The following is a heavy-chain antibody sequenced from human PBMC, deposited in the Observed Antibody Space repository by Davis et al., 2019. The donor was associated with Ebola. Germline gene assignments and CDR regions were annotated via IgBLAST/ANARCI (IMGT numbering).Heavy chain of an antibody. CDR3: ARGGIAVAEDFDY. V-gene: IGHV3-30*03. J-gene: IGHJ4*02. CDR2: ISYDGSNK. D-gene: IGHD6-19*01. CDR1: GFTFSSYG. Sequence: GESLKISCAASGFTFSSYGMHWVRQAPGKGLEWVAVISYDGSNKYYADSVKGRFTISRDNSKNTLYLQMNSLRAEDTAVYYCARGGIAVAEDFDYWGQGTLVTVSS.